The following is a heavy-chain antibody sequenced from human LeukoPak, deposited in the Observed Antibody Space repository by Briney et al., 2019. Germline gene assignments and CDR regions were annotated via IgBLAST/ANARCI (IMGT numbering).Heavy chain of an antibody. V-gene: IGHV4-39*07. CDR1: GGSISSSSYY. D-gene: IGHD6-19*01. CDR3: ARRGVAGTPNWFDP. J-gene: IGHJ5*02. CDR2: IYYSGST. Sequence: PSETLSPTCTVSGGSISSSSYYWGWIRQPPGKGLEWIGSIYYSGSTYYNPSLKSRVTISVDTSKNQFSLKLSSVTAADTAVYYCARRGVAGTPNWFDPWGQGTLVTVSS.